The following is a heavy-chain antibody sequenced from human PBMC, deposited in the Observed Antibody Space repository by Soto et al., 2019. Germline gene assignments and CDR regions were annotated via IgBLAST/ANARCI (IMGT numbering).Heavy chain of an antibody. J-gene: IGHJ4*02. CDR1: GFTFSSYG. CDR3: AKDAGITMVRGVIAKGIDY. CDR2: ISYDGSNK. V-gene: IGHV3-30*18. D-gene: IGHD3-10*01. Sequence: GGSLRLSCAASGFTFSSYGMHWVRQAPGKGLEWVAVISYDGSNKYYADSVKGRFTISRDNSKNTLYLQMNSLRAEDTAVYYCAKDAGITMVRGVIAKGIDYWGQGTLVTVSS.